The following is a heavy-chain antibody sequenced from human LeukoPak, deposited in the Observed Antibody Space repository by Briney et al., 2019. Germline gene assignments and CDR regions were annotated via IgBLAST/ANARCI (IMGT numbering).Heavy chain of an antibody. D-gene: IGHD2-2*01. Sequence: ASVKVSCKASGYSFSSYDINWVRQAAGQGLEWMGWMNPKTGNTGFSQKFQGRVTITRDTSISTAYMELSRLTSEDTGVYYCTRGLPRDGLVVIAAANEYWGQGSLVTVSS. CDR3: TRGLPRDGLVVIAAANEY. J-gene: IGHJ4*02. CDR1: GYSFSSYD. CDR2: MNPKTGNT. V-gene: IGHV1-8*03.